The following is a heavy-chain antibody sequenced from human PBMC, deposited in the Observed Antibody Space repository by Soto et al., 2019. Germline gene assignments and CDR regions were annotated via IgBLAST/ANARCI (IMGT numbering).Heavy chain of an antibody. CDR1: GGSISSSSYY. CDR2: IYYSGST. J-gene: IGHJ4*02. CDR3: AIYDYGDYAFDY. D-gene: IGHD4-17*01. V-gene: IGHV4-39*01. Sequence: QLQLQESGPGLVKPSETLSLTCTVSGGSISSSSYYWGWIRQPPGKGLEWIGSIYYSGSTYYNPSLKSRVTLSVVTSKNQFSLRRSSVTAADTAVYYCAIYDYGDYAFDYWGQGTLVTVSS.